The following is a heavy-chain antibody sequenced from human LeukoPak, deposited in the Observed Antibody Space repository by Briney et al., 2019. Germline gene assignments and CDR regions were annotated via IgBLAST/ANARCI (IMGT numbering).Heavy chain of an antibody. CDR3: VRDPVDY. J-gene: IGHJ4*02. CDR1: GFTFTNYW. V-gene: IGHV3-7*01. CDR2: IKQDASDK. Sequence: AGGSLRPSCAASGFTFTNYWMSWVRQAPGKGLEWVASIKQDASDKYYVDSVKGRFTISRDNAKNSLFLQMISLRAEDTALYYCVRDPVDYWGQGILVTVSS.